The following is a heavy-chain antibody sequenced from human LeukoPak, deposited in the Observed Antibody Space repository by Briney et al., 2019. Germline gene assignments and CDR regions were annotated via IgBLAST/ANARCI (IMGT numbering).Heavy chain of an antibody. CDR2: MWFDGSHK. J-gene: IGHJ4*02. CDR1: GFTFSNYG. CDR3: ARDITGDPPPYYFDY. V-gene: IGHV3-33*01. Sequence: GGSLRLSCAASGFTFSNYGLHWVRQAPGKGLEWLAVMWFDGSHKYYADSVEGRFTISRDNSKSMLYLQMNSLRAEDTAVYYCARDITGDPPPYYFDYWGQGSLVTVSS. D-gene: IGHD7-27*01.